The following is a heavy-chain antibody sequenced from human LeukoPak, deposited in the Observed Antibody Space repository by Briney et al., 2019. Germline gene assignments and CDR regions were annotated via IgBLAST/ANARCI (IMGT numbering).Heavy chain of an antibody. Sequence: PGGTLRLSYAASGFTFSSYGMSWVRQAPGKGLEWVSAISGSGGSTYYADSVKGRFTISRDNSKNTLYLQMNSLRAEDTAVYYCARDKWSGWYRFDPWGQGTLVTVSS. J-gene: IGHJ5*02. D-gene: IGHD6-19*01. CDR3: ARDKWSGWYRFDP. V-gene: IGHV3-23*01. CDR2: ISGSGGST. CDR1: GFTFSSYG.